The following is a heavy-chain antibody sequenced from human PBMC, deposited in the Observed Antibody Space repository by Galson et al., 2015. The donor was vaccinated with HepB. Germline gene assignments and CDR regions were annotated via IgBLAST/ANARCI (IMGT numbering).Heavy chain of an antibody. CDR2: ISSSSSTI. D-gene: IGHD3-16*02. CDR3: ARSTQVWGSYRYDAFDI. V-gene: IGHV3-48*02. Sequence: SLRLSCAASGFTFSSYSMNWVRQAPGKGLEWVSYISSSSSTIYYADSVKGRFTISRDNAKNSLYLQMNSLRDEDTAVYYCARSTQVWGSYRYDAFDIWGQGTMVTVSS. J-gene: IGHJ3*02. CDR1: GFTFSSYS.